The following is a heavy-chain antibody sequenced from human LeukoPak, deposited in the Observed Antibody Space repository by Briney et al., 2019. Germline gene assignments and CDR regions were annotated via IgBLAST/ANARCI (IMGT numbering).Heavy chain of an antibody. V-gene: IGHV1-8*01. CDR3: ARGTWSDWPSGWFDP. J-gene: IGHJ5*02. D-gene: IGHD1-26*01. CDR1: GYTFTSYD. CDR2: MNPNSGNT. Sequence: GASVKVSCKASGYTFTSYDINWVRQATGQGLEWMGWMNPNSGNTGYAQNFQGRVTMTRDTSISTAYMELSGLTADDTAIYFCARGTWSDWPSGWFDPWGQGTLVTVSS.